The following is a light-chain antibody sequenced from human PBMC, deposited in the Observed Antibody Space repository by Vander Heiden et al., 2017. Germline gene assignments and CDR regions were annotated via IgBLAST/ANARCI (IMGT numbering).Light chain of an antibody. CDR1: QSVSSY. J-gene: IGKJ5*01. Sequence: EIVLPQSPATLSLSPGDRATLSCRASQSVSSYLAWYQQKPGQAPRLLIYDASNRATGIPARFSGSGSRTDFTLTISSLEPEDFAVYYCQQRSNWPRLTFGQGTRLEIK. CDR2: DAS. CDR3: QQRSNWPRLT. V-gene: IGKV3-11*01.